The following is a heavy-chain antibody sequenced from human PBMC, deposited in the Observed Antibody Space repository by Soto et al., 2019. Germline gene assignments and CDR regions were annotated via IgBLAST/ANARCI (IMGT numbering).Heavy chain of an antibody. D-gene: IGHD3-10*01. CDR1: GYTFSSYA. CDR3: AREGTMVRGVIINNPQFDY. V-gene: IGHV1-69*13. Sequence: SSVKLSCKASGYTFSSYAISWVRQAHGQGLEWMGGIIPIFGTANYAQKFQGRVTITADESTSTAYMELSSLRSEDTAVYYCAREGTMVRGVIINNPQFDYWGQGTLVTVSS. J-gene: IGHJ4*02. CDR2: IIPIFGTA.